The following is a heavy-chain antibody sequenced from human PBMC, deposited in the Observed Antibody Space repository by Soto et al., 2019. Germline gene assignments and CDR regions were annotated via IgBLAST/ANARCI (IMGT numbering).Heavy chain of an antibody. V-gene: IGHV3-66*01. J-gene: IGHJ4*02. Sequence: EVQLVESGGGLVQPGGSLRLSCAASGLTVSNVYMTWVRQAPGKGLEWVSVISSGGNTYYADSVKGRFTISRDNSKNTLYLEMNSLRAGDTAVYYCARDTLGGAYDFCHGGQGTLVTVSS. CDR3: ARDTLGGAYDFCH. D-gene: IGHD3-3*01. CDR1: GLTVSNVY. CDR2: ISSGGNT.